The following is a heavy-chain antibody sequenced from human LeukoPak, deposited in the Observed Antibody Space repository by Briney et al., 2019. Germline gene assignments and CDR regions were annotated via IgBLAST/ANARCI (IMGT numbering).Heavy chain of an antibody. CDR3: ARPGIAVAGPNFDY. CDR1: GGSISSYY. CDR2: IYYSGST. Sequence: SETLSLTCTVSGGSISSYYWSWIRQPPGKGLEWIGYIYYSGSTNYNPSLKSRVTISVDTSKNQFSLKLSSVTAADTAVYYCARPGIAVAGPNFDYWGQGTLVTVSS. V-gene: IGHV4-59*01. J-gene: IGHJ4*02. D-gene: IGHD6-19*01.